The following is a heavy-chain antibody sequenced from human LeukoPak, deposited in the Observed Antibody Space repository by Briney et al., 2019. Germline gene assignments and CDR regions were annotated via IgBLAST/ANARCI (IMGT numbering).Heavy chain of an antibody. J-gene: IGHJ3*01. V-gene: IGHV4-30-4*01. CDR3: ARGRSNAFDV. CDR2: IFYSGNT. Sequence: PSQTLSLTCTVSGGSISIDYYWGWIRRTPGKGPGLEWIGYIFYSGNTNYNASLRSRATISVDMSKNEFSLQLISVTAADTAIYFCARGRSNAFDVWGPGTVVTVSS. CDR1: GGSISIDYY. D-gene: IGHD5/OR15-5a*01.